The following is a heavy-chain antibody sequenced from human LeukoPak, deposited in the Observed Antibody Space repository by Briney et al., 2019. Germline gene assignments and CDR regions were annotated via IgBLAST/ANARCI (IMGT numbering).Heavy chain of an antibody. CDR2: ICVSGGST. CDR1: GFTFSSYA. CDR3: AKSPMVYAEVYYFDY. Sequence: GGSLRLSCAASGFTFSSYAMSWVRQAPGKGLEWVSAICVSGGSTYYADSVKGRFTNSRDNSKNTLYLQMNSLRAEDTAVYYCAKSPMVYAEVYYFDYWGQGTLVTVSS. J-gene: IGHJ4*02. D-gene: IGHD2-8*01. V-gene: IGHV3-23*01.